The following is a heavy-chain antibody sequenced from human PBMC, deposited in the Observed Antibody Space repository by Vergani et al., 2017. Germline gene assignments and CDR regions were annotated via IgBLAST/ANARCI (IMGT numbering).Heavy chain of an antibody. Sequence: VQLQQWCAGVVKPPGTLSLTCAVSGDSISSNNCWTWVRQAPGKGLEWIGRIRIKNDGGTADYAAPLKGRFTISREDSKDSAFLLVNNLKTEDTAVYFCYTGYHDCCGEGRLVTVS. CDR3: YTGYHDC. CDR2: IRIKNDGGTA. D-gene: IGHD5-12*01. V-gene: IGHV3-15*01. CDR1: GDSISSNNC. J-gene: IGHJ4*02.